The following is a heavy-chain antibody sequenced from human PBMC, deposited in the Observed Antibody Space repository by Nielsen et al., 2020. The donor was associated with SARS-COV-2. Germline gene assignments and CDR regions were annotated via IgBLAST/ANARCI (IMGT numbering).Heavy chain of an antibody. D-gene: IGHD6-19*01. Sequence: RQPPGKGLEWVATITSTSTYIYYAESVKGRFTISRDNAKNSLYLQMNSLGAEDTAMYYCSAVARGGHYYGLDVWGQGTTVTVSS. CDR3: SAVARGGHYYGLDV. J-gene: IGHJ6*02. CDR2: ITSTSTYI. V-gene: IGHV3-21*01.